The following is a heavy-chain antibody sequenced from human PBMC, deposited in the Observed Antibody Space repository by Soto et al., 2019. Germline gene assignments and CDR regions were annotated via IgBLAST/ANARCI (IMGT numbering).Heavy chain of an antibody. CDR2: IYFSGST. Sequence: QVQLQESGPGLVKPSETLSLSCTVSGVSMSSHYWSWXRQSPGKGLEWIGYIYFSGSTKYNPYFKSRVTMSVXXXXXXXXXXXXXXXXXXXXXXXXXXXXXXXXXXXXXXXWYFDLWGRGTLVTVSS. J-gene: IGHJ2*01. CDR3: XXXXXXXXXXXXXXXWYFDL. CDR1: GVSMSSHY. V-gene: IGHV4-59*11.